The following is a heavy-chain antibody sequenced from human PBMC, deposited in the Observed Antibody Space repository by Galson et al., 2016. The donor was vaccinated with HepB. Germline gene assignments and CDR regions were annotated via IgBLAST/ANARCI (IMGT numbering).Heavy chain of an antibody. V-gene: IGHV1-18*01. CDR2: INAYNENT. D-gene: IGHD5-12*01. J-gene: IGHJ5*02. CDR3: ARVLGGYDFYP. CDR1: GFTFTAYG. Sequence: SVKVSCKASGFTFTAYGISWVRQAPGRGLEWMGWINAYNENTNYAQSFQGRVTMTTDTSTGTAYMELWNLRSDDTALYYCARVLGGYDFYPWGQGTLVTVSS.